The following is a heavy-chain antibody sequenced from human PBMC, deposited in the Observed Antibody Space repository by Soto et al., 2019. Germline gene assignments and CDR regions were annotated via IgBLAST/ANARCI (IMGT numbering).Heavy chain of an antibody. J-gene: IGHJ4*02. V-gene: IGHV4-4*02. Sequence: QVQLQESGPGLVKPSGPLSLTCAVSGGSISSDNWWSWVRQSPGKGLEWIGEMSHSGTTNYNPSLESRVIISVDKYKNLFSLNLSSVTAADTALYYCARGSTGAGARQYYFEYWGQGTLVTVSS. CDR2: MSHSGTT. CDR3: ARGSTGAGARQYYFEY. CDR1: GGSISSDNW. D-gene: IGHD2-2*01.